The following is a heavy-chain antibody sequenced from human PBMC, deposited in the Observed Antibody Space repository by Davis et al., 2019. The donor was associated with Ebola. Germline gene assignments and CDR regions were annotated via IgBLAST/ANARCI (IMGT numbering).Heavy chain of an antibody. D-gene: IGHD3-22*01. J-gene: IGHJ6*02. CDR3: AKYYYDSSGYYDYYGMDV. CDR2: ISFDGSNK. CDR1: GFTFSSHD. V-gene: IGHV3-30*18. Sequence: GESLKISCEASGFTFSSHDMHWVRQAPGKGLEGVAIISFDGSNKYYADSVKGRFTISRDNSKNTLYLQMNSLRAEDTAVYYCAKYYYDSSGYYDYYGMDVWGQGTTVTVSS.